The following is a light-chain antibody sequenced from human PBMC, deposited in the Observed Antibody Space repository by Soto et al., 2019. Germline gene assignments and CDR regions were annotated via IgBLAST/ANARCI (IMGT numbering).Light chain of an antibody. CDR3: QQSSPYLWT. Sequence: DIQMTQSPSTLSASVGDRITITCRASQSVFSWLAWYQQKPGKAPKFLIYDASTLERGVPSRFRGSGYGTEFTLTISGLQPDDFATYYCQQSSPYLWTFGQGTKVEVK. CDR1: QSVFSW. J-gene: IGKJ1*01. CDR2: DAS. V-gene: IGKV1-5*01.